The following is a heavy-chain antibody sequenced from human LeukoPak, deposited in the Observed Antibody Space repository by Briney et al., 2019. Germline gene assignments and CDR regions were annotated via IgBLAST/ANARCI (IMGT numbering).Heavy chain of an antibody. CDR2: ISYDGSNK. J-gene: IGHJ4*02. CDR3: AKVAVAAPLDY. CDR1: GFTFSSYA. D-gene: IGHD6-19*01. Sequence: GGSLRLSCAASGFTFSSYAMHWVRQAPGKGLEWVAVISYDGSNKYYADSVKGRFTISRDNSKNTLYLQMNSLRAEDTAVYYCAKVAVAAPLDYWGQGTLVTVSS. V-gene: IGHV3-30-3*01.